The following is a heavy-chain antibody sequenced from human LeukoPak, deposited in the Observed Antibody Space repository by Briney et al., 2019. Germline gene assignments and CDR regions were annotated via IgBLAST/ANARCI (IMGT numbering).Heavy chain of an antibody. CDR1: GYRFTSFW. CDR3: ARRESSGSSDY. D-gene: IGHD3-22*01. J-gene: IGHJ4*01. CDR2: MYPGDSET. V-gene: IGHV5-51*01. Sequence: GESLKIFWKGSGYRFTSFWIGWVRQMPGKGLEWVGIMYPGDSETRYSPSLQGQITISVDKSNTTAYLQWSSLKAWDTAMYYCARRESSGSSDYWGHGTLVSVS.